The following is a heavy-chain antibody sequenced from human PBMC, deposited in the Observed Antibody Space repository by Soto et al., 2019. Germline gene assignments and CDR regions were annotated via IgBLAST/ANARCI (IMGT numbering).Heavy chain of an antibody. D-gene: IGHD3-10*01. V-gene: IGHV1-18*01. CDR3: ARVPRDYYGSGSLDY. CDR1: GYTFTSYG. CDR2: ISAYNGNT. Sequence: ASVKVSCKASGYTFTSYGISWVRQAPGQGLEWMGWISAYNGNTNYAQKLQGRVTMTTDTSTSTAYMELRSLRSDDTAVYYCARVPRDYYGSGSLDYWGQGTLVTVSS. J-gene: IGHJ4*02.